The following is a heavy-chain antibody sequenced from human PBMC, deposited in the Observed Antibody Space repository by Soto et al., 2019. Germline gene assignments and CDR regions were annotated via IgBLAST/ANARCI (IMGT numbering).Heavy chain of an antibody. CDR3: ARDLSDREMVLYSSGPGGVFDP. D-gene: IGHD6-19*01. V-gene: IGHV1-69*13. CDR1: GGTFSSYA. J-gene: IGHJ5*02. CDR2: IIPIFGTA. Sequence: SVKVSCKASGGTFSSYAISWVRQAPGQGLEWMGGIIPIFGTANYAQKFQGRVTITADESTSTAYMELSSLRSEDTAVYYCARDLSDREMVLYSSGPGGVFDPWGQGTLVTVSS.